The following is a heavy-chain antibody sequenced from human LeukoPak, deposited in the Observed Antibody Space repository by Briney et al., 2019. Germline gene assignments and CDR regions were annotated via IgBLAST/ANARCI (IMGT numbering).Heavy chain of an antibody. CDR1: GFTVSSNY. CDR3: AREGVRYFDWLLYPFDY. Sequence: GGSLRLSCAASGFTVSSNYMSWVRQAPGKGLEWVSIIYAGGSTYYADSVKGRFTISRDDSKNTLYLQMNTLRAEDTAVYYCAREGVRYFDWLLYPFDYWGQGTLVTVSS. CDR2: IYAGGST. D-gene: IGHD3-9*01. V-gene: IGHV3-66*01. J-gene: IGHJ4*02.